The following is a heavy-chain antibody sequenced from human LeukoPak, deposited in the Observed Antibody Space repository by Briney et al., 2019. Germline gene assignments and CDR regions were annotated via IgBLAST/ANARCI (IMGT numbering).Heavy chain of an antibody. D-gene: IGHD3-3*01. J-gene: IGHJ5*02. Sequence: GGSLRLSCAASGFTFDDYGMSWVRQAPGKGLEWVSGINWNGGSTGYADSVKGRFTISRDNAKNSLYLQMNSLRAEDTALYYCARSYYDVWSGYYDHWGQGTLVTVSS. CDR2: INWNGGST. CDR3: ARSYYDVWSGYYDH. V-gene: IGHV3-20*04. CDR1: GFTFDDYG.